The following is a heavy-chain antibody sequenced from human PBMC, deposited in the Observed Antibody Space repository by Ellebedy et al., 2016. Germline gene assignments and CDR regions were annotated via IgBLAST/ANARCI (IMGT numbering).Heavy chain of an antibody. CDR3: ARQPVGTPLPPDC. CDR1: GNIFTNYS. Sequence: ASVKVSCKGSGNIFTNYSITWVRQMPGKGLEWMGRIDPRDSYTNYRPSFHGHVTMSTDKSINTAYLQWGSLKASDTAMYYCARQPVGTPLPPDCWGQGTLVTVSS. CDR2: IDPRDSYT. V-gene: IGHV5-10-1*01. J-gene: IGHJ4*02. D-gene: IGHD4-23*01.